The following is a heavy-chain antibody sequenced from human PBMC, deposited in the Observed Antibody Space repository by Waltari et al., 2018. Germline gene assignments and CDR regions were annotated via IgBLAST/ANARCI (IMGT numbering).Heavy chain of an antibody. V-gene: IGHV3-48*03. CDR2: ITTSDRSI. Sequence: EVQLVESGGGLVQPGGSLRLSCVGSGFRFGSYEMIWVRQAPGKGLEWVSYITTSDRSIYYADSVKGRFTISRDNAKNSLYLQMNSLRAEDTAVYYCARVGGYYYYYMDVWGKGTTVTVSS. CDR1: GFRFGSYE. CDR3: ARVGGYYYYYMDV. D-gene: IGHD3-16*01. J-gene: IGHJ6*03.